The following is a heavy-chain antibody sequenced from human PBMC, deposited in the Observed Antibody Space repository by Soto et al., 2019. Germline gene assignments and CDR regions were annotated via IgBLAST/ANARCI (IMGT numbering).Heavy chain of an antibody. Sequence: QVQLVQSGAEVKKPGASVKVSCKASGYTFTSYDINWVRQATGQGLEWMGWMNPNSGNTGYAQKSQGRVPMPRNTSISTAYMELSSLRSEDPAVYYCARGRRVARDCSGGSGPSRRYYYYYRDVWGKGTTVTVSS. J-gene: IGHJ6*03. D-gene: IGHD2-15*01. CDR3: ARGRRVARDCSGGSGPSRRYYYYYRDV. V-gene: IGHV1-8*01. CDR2: MNPNSGNT. CDR1: GYTFTSYD.